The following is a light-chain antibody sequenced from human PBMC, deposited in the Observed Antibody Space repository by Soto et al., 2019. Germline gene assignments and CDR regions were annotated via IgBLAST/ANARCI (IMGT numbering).Light chain of an antibody. CDR3: RSYTTSATYV. CDR2: GVT. J-gene: IGLJ1*01. V-gene: IGLV2-14*01. CDR1: SSDIGNYYNY. Sequence: QSVLTQSASVSGSPGQSITISCTGTSSDIGNYYNYVSWYQQHPGKAPKVVIYGVTNRPSGVSSRFSGSKSGSTASLTISGLQAEDEADYYCRSYTTSATYVFGTGTKVTVL.